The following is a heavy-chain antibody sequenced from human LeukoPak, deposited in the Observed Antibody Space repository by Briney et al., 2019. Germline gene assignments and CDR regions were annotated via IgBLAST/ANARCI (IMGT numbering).Heavy chain of an antibody. CDR1: GDSIRNYY. CDR3: ARGYSSSWPYYYYMDG. J-gene: IGHJ6*03. Sequence: PSETLSLTCTVSGDSIRNYYWTWIRQPPGKGLEYIGYIYFTGSTNYNPSLKSRVTISLDTSKSQFSLKLRSVTAADTAVYFCARGYSSSWPYYYYMDGWGKGTTVTVSS. CDR2: IYFTGST. D-gene: IGHD6-13*01. V-gene: IGHV4-59*01.